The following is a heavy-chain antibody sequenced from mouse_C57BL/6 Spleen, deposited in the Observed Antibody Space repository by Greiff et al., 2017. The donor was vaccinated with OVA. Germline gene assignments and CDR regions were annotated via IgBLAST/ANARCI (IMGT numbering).Heavy chain of an antibody. J-gene: IGHJ2*01. D-gene: IGHD2-4*01. CDR1: GYTFTSYW. CDR2: INPSNGGT. Sequence: QVQLKQPGTELVKPGASVKLSCKASGYTFTSYWMHWVKQRPGQGLEWIGNINPSNGGTNYNEKFKSKATLTVDKSSSTAYMQLSSLTSEDSADYYCARYDYEDYFDYWGQGTTLTVSS. CDR3: ARYDYEDYFDY. V-gene: IGHV1-53*01.